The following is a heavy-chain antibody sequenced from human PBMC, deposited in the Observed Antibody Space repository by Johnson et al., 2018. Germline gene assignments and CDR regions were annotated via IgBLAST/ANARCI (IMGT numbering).Heavy chain of an antibody. CDR2: ISYDGSNK. CDR3: ARGAMIVVGIDALDI. CDR1: GFTFSSYA. D-gene: IGHD3-22*01. V-gene: IGHV3-30*03. J-gene: IGHJ3*02. Sequence: QERLVETGGGVVQPGRSLRLCCAVSGFTFSSYAMHWVRQAPGKGLEWVAVISYDGSNKDSLDTVKGRLTISRDNSRDTLYLQMNSLRAEDTAVYYCARGAMIVVGIDALDIWGQGTMVTVSS.